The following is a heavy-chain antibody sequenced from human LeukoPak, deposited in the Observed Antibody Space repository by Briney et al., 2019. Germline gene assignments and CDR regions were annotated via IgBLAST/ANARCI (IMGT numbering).Heavy chain of an antibody. CDR1: GFTFSSYG. CDR2: IRYDGSNK. CDR3: AKDGPAPVYYDFWSGYAFDI. J-gene: IGHJ3*02. Sequence: GGSLRLSCAASGFTFSSYGMHWVRQAPGKGLEWVAFIRYDGSNKYYADSVKGRFTISRDNSKNTLYLQMNSLRAEDTAVYYCAKDGPAPVYYDFWSGYAFDIWGQGTMVTVSS. V-gene: IGHV3-30*02. D-gene: IGHD3-3*01.